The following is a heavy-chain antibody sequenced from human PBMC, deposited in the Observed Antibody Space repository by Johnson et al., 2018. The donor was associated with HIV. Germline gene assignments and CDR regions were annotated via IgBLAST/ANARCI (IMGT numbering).Heavy chain of an antibody. V-gene: IGHV3-30*02. Sequence: QVQLVESGGGVVQPGGSLRLSCAASGFTFSSYGMHWVRQAPGKGLEWVAFIRYDGSNKYYADSVKGRFTISRDNSKNTLYLQMNSLRAGDTVVYYCAGQQPSSVKGGFDFWGQGTMVNVSS. J-gene: IGHJ3*01. D-gene: IGHD6-13*01. CDR2: IRYDGSNK. CDR1: GFTFSSYG. CDR3: AGQQPSSVKGGFDF.